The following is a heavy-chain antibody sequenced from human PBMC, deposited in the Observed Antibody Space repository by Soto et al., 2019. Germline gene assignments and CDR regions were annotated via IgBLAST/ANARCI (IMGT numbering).Heavy chain of an antibody. V-gene: IGHV5-51*01. CDR2: IYPGDSDT. Sequence: GESLKLSCKGSGYSFTRYWIGCVRQLPGKGLEWMGIIYPGDSDTRYSPSFQGQVTISADKSISTAYLQWSSLKASDTAMYYCARRGYCSGGSCYSGWFDPRGQGTLVTVS. J-gene: IGHJ5*02. D-gene: IGHD2-15*01. CDR1: GYSFTRYW. CDR3: ARRGYCSGGSCYSGWFDP.